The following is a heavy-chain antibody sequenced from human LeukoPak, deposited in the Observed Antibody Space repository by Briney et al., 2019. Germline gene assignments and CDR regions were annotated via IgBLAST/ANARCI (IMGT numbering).Heavy chain of an antibody. V-gene: IGHV4-39*01. Sequence: PSETLSLTCTVSGGSISSRSCCWGWIRQPPGKGLEWIGTIYYSGSTYHNPSLKSRVTISVDTSKNQFSLRLSSVTAADTAVYYCARQVYSGTHYFDYWGQGTLVTVSS. CDR2: IYYSGST. CDR3: ARQVYSGTHYFDY. J-gene: IGHJ4*02. D-gene: IGHD1-26*01. CDR1: GGSISSRSCC.